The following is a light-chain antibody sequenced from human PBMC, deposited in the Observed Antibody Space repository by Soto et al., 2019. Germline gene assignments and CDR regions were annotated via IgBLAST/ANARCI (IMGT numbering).Light chain of an antibody. CDR1: QSISSN. J-gene: IGKJ1*01. CDR2: AAS. Sequence: DIQMTQSPSSLSASVGDRVTITCRASQSISSNLNWYQQKPGKAPKLLIYAASNLQSGVPSTFSGSGSGTDFTLTISSLQPEDFETYYCQPSHSIPWTLGQGTKVDIK. V-gene: IGKV1-39*01. CDR3: QPSHSIPWT.